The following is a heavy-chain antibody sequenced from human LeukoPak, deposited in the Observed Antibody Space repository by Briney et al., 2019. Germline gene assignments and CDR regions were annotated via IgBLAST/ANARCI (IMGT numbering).Heavy chain of an antibody. CDR1: GYTFTNYG. D-gene: IGHD3-3*01. CDR2: ISAYNGDT. CDR3: ATLGDVLRLFPLISLDGMDV. Sequence: ASVKVYCKASGYTFTNYGITWVRQAPGQGLEWMGWISAYNGDTNYAQRFQGRITMTTDTSTTTAYMELRSLRSDDTAVYYCATLGDVLRLFPLISLDGMDVWGQGTTVTVSS. J-gene: IGHJ6*02. V-gene: IGHV1-18*01.